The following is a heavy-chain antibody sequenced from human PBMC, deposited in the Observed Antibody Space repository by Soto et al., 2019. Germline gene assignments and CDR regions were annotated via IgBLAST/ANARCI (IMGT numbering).Heavy chain of an antibody. J-gene: IGHJ4*01. D-gene: IGHD6-19*01. CDR1: GYTFTSYG. CDR3: ARDYADIAVAGIPLLAH. V-gene: IGHV1-18*01. CDR2: ISAYNGNT. Sequence: ASVKVSCKASGYTFTSYGISWVRQAPGQGLEWMGWISAYNGNTKYVQKLQGRVTITTDTSTSTAYMELSSLRSEDTAVYYCARDYADIAVAGIPLLAHWGQGTLVTVSS.